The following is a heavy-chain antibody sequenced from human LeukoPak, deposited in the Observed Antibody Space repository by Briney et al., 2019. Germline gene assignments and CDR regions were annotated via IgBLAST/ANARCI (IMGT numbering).Heavy chain of an antibody. Sequence: SETLSLTCTVSGGSISDYYWSWIRQPAGKGLEWIGRIYTSGSTYYNPSLNSRVTMSVDTSKNQFSLKLTSVTAADTAVYYCVRDQYYYDSSGYYLLGQWGQGTLVTVSS. CDR3: VRDQYYYDSSGYYLLGQ. V-gene: IGHV4-4*07. CDR2: IYTSGST. J-gene: IGHJ4*02. D-gene: IGHD3-22*01. CDR1: GGSISDYY.